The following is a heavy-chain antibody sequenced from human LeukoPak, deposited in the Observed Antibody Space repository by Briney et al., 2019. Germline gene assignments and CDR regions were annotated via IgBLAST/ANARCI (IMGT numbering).Heavy chain of an antibody. CDR2: ISSSGSTI. J-gene: IGHJ4*02. Sequence: PGGSLRLSCAASGFSFRDFWMTWVRQAPGKGLEWVSYISSSGSTIYYADSVKGRFTISRDNAKNSLYLQMNSLRAEDTAVYYCARGARGSGDYWGQGTLVTVSS. D-gene: IGHD3-10*01. CDR1: GFSFRDFW. CDR3: ARGARGSGDY. V-gene: IGHV3-11*04.